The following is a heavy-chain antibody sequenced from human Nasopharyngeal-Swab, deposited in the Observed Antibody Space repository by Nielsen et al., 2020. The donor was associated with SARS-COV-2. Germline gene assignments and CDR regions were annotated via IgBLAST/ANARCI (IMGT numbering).Heavy chain of an antibody. CDR3: ARGHPPGRTYYDFWSGLHY. CDR2: IYYSGST. CDR1: GGSISSGGYY. V-gene: IGHV4-31*03. J-gene: IGHJ4*02. D-gene: IGHD3-3*01. Sequence: TLSLTCTVSGGSISSGGYYWSWIRQHPGKGLEWIGYIYYSGSTYYNPSLKSRVTISVDTSKNQFSLKLSSVTAADTAVYYCARGHPPGRTYYDFWSGLHYWGQGTLVTVSS.